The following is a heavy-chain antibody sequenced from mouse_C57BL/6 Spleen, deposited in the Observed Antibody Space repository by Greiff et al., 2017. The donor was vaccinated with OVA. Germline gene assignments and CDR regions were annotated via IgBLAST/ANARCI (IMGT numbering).Heavy chain of an antibody. CDR1: GFTFSNYW. CDR3: TGDLLRPFFDY. J-gene: IGHJ2*01. Sequence: EVKLLESGGGLVQPGGSMKLSCVASGFTFSNYWMNWVRQSPEKGLEWVAQIRLKSDNYATHYAESVKGRFTISRDDSKSSVYLQMNNLRAEDTGIYYCTGDLLRPFFDYWGQGTTLTVSS. CDR2: IRLKSDNYAT. V-gene: IGHV6-3*01. D-gene: IGHD1-2*01.